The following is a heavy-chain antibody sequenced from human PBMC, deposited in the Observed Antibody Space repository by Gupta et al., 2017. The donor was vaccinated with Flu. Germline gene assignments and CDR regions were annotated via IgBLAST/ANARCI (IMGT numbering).Heavy chain of an antibody. D-gene: IGHD4-17*01. CDR2: INPNSGGT. CDR1: TGYY. CDR3: ARGGEDYGDCPGV. J-gene: IGHJ6*02. V-gene: IGHV1-2*02. Sequence: TGYYMHWVRQAPGQGLEWMGWINPNSGGTNYAQKFQGRVTMTRDTSISTAYMELSRLRSDDTAVYYCARGGEDYGDCPGVWGQGTTVTVSS.